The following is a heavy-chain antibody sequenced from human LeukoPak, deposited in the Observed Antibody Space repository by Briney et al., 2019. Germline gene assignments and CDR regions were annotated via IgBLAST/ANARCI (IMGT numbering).Heavy chain of an antibody. Sequence: SETLSLTCTVSGGSISSYYWSWIRQPAGKGLEWIGRIYTSGSTNYNPSLRSRVTMSVDTSKNQFSLKLSSVTAADTAVYYCAREDDSSGYYDYWGQGTQVTVSS. CDR3: AREDDSSGYYDY. CDR2: IYTSGST. D-gene: IGHD3-22*01. J-gene: IGHJ4*02. CDR1: GGSISSYY. V-gene: IGHV4-4*07.